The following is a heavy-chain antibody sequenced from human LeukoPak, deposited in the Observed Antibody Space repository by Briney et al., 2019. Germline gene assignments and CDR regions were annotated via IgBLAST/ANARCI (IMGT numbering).Heavy chain of an antibody. CDR3: VGNIVGATNDY. V-gene: IGHV4-4*07. D-gene: IGHD1-26*01. J-gene: IGHJ4*02. Sequence: SETLSLTCTVSGGSISSYYWSWIRQPAGKGLEWIGRIYTSGSTNYNPSLKSRVTMSVDTSKNQFSLKLSSVTAADTAVYYRVGNIVGATNDYWGQGTLVTVSS. CDR2: IYTSGST. CDR1: GGSISSYY.